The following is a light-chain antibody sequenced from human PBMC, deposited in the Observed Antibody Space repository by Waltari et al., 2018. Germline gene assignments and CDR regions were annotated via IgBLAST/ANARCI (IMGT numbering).Light chain of an antibody. CDR3: QQRSTWPWT. Sequence: EIVLTQSPATLSLSPGERATFPCRASQGVSSYLAWYQQKPGQAPRLLIYDTSNRATGIPARFSGSGPGPDFTLTISSLEPEDFAVYYCQQRSTWPWTFGQGTKVEIK. V-gene: IGKV3D-11*01. J-gene: IGKJ1*01. CDR2: DTS. CDR1: QGVSSY.